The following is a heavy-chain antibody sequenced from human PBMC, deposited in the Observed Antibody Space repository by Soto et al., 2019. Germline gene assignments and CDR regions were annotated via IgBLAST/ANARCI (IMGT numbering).Heavy chain of an antibody. D-gene: IGHD1-7*01. V-gene: IGHV1-18*01. CDR2: ISTYNGIT. J-gene: IGHJ4*02. CDR3: ARHQTWNYYFFDY. CDR1: GYTFTSHG. Sequence: ASVKVSCKTSGYTFTSHGVSWVRQAPGQRLEWMGWISTYNGITNYAQKFQGRVTMTTDTSTSTAYMEVRSLTSDDTAVYYCARHQTWNYYFFDYWGQGILVTVSS.